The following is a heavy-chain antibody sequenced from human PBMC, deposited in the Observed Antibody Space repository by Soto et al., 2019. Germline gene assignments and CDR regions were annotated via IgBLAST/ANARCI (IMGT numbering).Heavy chain of an antibody. CDR2: ISSSSSYI. Sequence: GGSLRLSCAASEFTFSNYSMNWVRQAPGKGLEWVSSISSSSSYIYYADSVKGRFTISRDNAKNSLYLQMNSLRAEDTAVYYCARDRFTVWGVIEARRFDPWGQGTLVTVSS. V-gene: IGHV3-21*01. CDR3: ARDRFTVWGVIEARRFDP. D-gene: IGHD3-16*02. CDR1: EFTFSNYS. J-gene: IGHJ5*02.